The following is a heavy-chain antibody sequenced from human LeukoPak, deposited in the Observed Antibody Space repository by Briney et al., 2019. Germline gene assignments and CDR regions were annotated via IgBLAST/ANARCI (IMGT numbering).Heavy chain of an antibody. Sequence: GGSLRLSCAASGFAFSDSWMTWIRQAPGKGLEWVAFIKGDGSAKKYVDSVKGRFTIPRDNAKNSLFLQMNSLRAEDTAVYYCARDRGWIQHDIWGQGTMVTVSS. CDR1: GFAFSDSW. CDR3: ARDRGWIQHDI. CDR2: IKGDGSAK. D-gene: IGHD5-18*01. J-gene: IGHJ3*02. V-gene: IGHV3-7*01.